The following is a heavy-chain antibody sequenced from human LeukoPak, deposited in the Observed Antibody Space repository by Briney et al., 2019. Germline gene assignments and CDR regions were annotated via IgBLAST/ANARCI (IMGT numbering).Heavy chain of an antibody. CDR3: ARLSGMITFGGVIQRGGRLDY. Sequence: PSETLSLTCTVSGGSISSSGYYWSWIRQPPGKGLEWIGEINHSGSTNYNPSLKSRVTISVDTSKNQFSLKLSSVTAADTAVYYCARLSGMITFGGVIQRGGRLDYWGQGTLVTVSS. D-gene: IGHD3-16*02. V-gene: IGHV4-39*07. J-gene: IGHJ4*02. CDR1: GGSISSSGYY. CDR2: INHSGST.